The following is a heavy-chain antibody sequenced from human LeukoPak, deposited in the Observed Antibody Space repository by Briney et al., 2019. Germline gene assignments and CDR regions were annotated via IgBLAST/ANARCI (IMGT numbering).Heavy chain of an antibody. D-gene: IGHD5-12*01. CDR1: GSSINIFY. J-gene: IGHJ4*02. V-gene: IGHV4-4*07. CDR3: ARGIIGGYER. CDR2: VYSSGST. Sequence: SETLSLTCTVSGSSINIFYWSWIRQPAGKGLEWIGRVYSSGSTNYNPSLKSRVTMSVDTSKNQFSLRLSSVTAADTAVYYCARGIIGGYERWGQGTLVTVSS.